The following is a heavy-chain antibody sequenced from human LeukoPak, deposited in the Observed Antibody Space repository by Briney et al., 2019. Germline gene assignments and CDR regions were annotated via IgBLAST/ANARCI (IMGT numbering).Heavy chain of an antibody. Sequence: GGSLRLSCAASGFTVSSNYMSWVRQAPGKGLEWVAVISYDGSNKYYADSVKGRFTISRDNSKNTLYLQMNSLRAEDTAVYYCVGYGSGSYYNYYMDVWGKGTTVTVSS. D-gene: IGHD3-10*01. CDR3: VGYGSGSYYNYYMDV. V-gene: IGHV3-30*03. J-gene: IGHJ6*03. CDR1: GFTVSSNY. CDR2: ISYDGSNK.